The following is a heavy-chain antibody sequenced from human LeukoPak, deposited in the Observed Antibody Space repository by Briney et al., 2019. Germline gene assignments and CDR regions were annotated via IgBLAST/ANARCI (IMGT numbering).Heavy chain of an antibody. J-gene: IGHJ4*02. CDR3: ARHRGNYYGSNFDY. Sequence: PGGSLRLSCAASGFTFSNAWMSWVRQAPGKGLEWVSGINGNGGSTGYADPVKGRFTISRDNAKDSLYLQLNSLRAEDTALYYCARHRGNYYGSNFDYWGQGTLVTVSS. CDR2: INGNGGST. D-gene: IGHD3-10*01. CDR1: GFTFSNAW. V-gene: IGHV3-20*04.